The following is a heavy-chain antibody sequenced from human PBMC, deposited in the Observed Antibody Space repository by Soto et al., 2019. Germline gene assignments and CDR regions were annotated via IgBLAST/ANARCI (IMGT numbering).Heavy chain of an antibody. D-gene: IGHD6-6*01. CDR3: ARGEGPQLQYSSSGTYDY. Sequence: SETLSLTCAVYGGSFSGYYWSWIRQPPGKGLEWIGEINHSGSTNYNPSLKSRVTISVDTSKNQFSLKLSSVTAADTAVYYCARGEGPQLQYSSSGTYDYWGQGTLVTVSS. CDR1: GGSFSGYY. J-gene: IGHJ4*02. V-gene: IGHV4-34*01. CDR2: INHSGST.